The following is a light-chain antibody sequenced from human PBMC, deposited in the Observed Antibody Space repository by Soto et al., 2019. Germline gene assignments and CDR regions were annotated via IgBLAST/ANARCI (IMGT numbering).Light chain of an antibody. Sequence: QSALTQPASVSGSPGQSITISCTGTSSDVGSYNYVSWFQQHPGKAPKLMIYDVTNRPSGVSNRFSGSKSGNTASLTISGLQAEDEADYYCSSYTSSITLVVFGGGTKLTGL. CDR2: DVT. CDR1: SSDVGSYNY. J-gene: IGLJ3*02. V-gene: IGLV2-14*03. CDR3: SSYTSSITLVV.